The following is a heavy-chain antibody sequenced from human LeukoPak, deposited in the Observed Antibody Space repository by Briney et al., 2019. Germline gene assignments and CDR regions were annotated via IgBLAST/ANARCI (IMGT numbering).Heavy chain of an antibody. V-gene: IGHV3-30*02. D-gene: IGHD1-26*01. Sequence: PGGSLRLSCAASGFTFSSYGMHWVRQAPGKGLEGVAFIRYDGSNKYYADSVKGRFTISRDNSKNTLYLQMNSLRAEDTAVYYCAKAQGWELPYYFDYWGQGTLVTVSS. CDR1: GFTFSSYG. CDR3: AKAQGWELPYYFDY. J-gene: IGHJ4*02. CDR2: IRYDGSNK.